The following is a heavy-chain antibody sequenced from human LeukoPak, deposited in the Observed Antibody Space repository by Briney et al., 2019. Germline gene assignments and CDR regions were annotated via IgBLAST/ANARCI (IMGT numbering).Heavy chain of an antibody. V-gene: IGHV3-33*01. J-gene: IGHJ6*02. D-gene: IGHD6-19*01. CDR3: ARRAGYYYSYGMDV. Sequence: GGSLRLSCAASGFTFSSYGMHWVRQAPGKGLEWVAVIWYDGSNKYYADSVKGRFTISRDNSKNTLYLQMNSLRAEDTAVYYCARRAGYYYSYGMDVWGQGTTVTVSS. CDR1: GFTFSSYG. CDR2: IWYDGSNK.